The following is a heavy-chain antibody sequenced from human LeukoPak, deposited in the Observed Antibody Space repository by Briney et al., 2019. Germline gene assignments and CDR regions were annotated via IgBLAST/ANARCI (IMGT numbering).Heavy chain of an antibody. J-gene: IGHJ4*02. D-gene: IGHD6-13*01. CDR2: ISSNGGST. Sequence: GGSLRLSCAASGFTFSSYAMHWVRQAPGKGLEYVSAISSNGGSTYYANSVKGRFTISRDNSKNTLYLQMGSLRAEDMAVYYCAREDIAAAGILFDCWGQGTLVTVSS. CDR3: AREDIAAAGILFDC. V-gene: IGHV3-64*01. CDR1: GFTFSSYA.